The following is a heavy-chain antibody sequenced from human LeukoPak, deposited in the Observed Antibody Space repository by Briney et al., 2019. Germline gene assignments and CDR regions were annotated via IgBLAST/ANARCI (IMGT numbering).Heavy chain of an antibody. D-gene: IGHD5-24*01. CDR3: AKDDAWLQFND. CDR1: GFTSSNAW. J-gene: IGHJ4*02. CDR2: ISPSADIT. Sequence: QAGGSLRLSCAASGFTSSNAWMNWVRQAPGKGLEWISGISPSADITYYADSVKGRFTISRDNSENTVYLHMSSLRAGDTAVYFCAKDDAWLQFNDWGQGTLVTVSS. V-gene: IGHV3-23*01.